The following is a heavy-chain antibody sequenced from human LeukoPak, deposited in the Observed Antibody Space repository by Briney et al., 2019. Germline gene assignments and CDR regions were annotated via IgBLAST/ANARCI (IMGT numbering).Heavy chain of an antibody. V-gene: IGHV1-69*01. CDR3: ARDLPMVRGWDGMDV. J-gene: IGHJ6*04. CDR1: GGAFSSYA. D-gene: IGHD3-10*01. CDR2: IIPIFGTA. Sequence: SVKVSCKASGGAFSSYAISWVRQAPGQGLEWMGGIIPIFGTANYAQKFQGRVTITADESTSTAYMELSSLRSEDTAVYYCARDLPMVRGWDGMDVWGKGTTVTVSS.